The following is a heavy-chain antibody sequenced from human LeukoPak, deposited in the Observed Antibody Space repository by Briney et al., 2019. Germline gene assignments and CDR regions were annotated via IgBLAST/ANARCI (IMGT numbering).Heavy chain of an antibody. V-gene: IGHV4-61*02. D-gene: IGHD6-19*01. J-gene: IGHJ4*02. CDR3: ARDSLSSGWAHFDY. CDR2: VYNAGS. CDR1: GGSMSSGTYY. Sequence: SETLSLTCTVSGGSMSSGTYYWSWIRQPAGKGLEWIGRVYNAGSNFNSGSNYNPSLKSRVTMSLDTSNNQFSLRLSSGTAADTAVYYCARDSLSSGWAHFDYWGQGTLVTVSS.